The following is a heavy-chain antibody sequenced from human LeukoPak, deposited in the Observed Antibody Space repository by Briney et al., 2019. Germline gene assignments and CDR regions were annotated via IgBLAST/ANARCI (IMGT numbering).Heavy chain of an antibody. Sequence: ASVKVSCKASGYTFTGYYMHWVRQAPGQGLEWMGWINPNSGGTNYAQKFQGRVTMTRDTSISTAYMELRSLRSDDTAVYYCASRSSGYYSGFDYWGQGTLVTVSS. CDR1: GYTFTGYY. D-gene: IGHD3-22*01. J-gene: IGHJ4*02. V-gene: IGHV1-2*02. CDR3: ASRSSGYYSGFDY. CDR2: INPNSGGT.